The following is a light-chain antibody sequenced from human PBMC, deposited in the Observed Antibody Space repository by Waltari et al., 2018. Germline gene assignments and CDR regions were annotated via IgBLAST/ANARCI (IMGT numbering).Light chain of an antibody. CDR2: DGA. CDR3: QQYHSYPYS. Sequence: DIQMTQSPFTLSASVGDRVTLTCRASQVISNYVVWFQHTPGKAAKPLIYDGASLQTGVPARFSGSGYGTEFSLTIRSLQPEDFATYYCQQYHSYPYSFGQGTKLDIK. CDR1: QVISNY. J-gene: IGKJ2*03. V-gene: IGKV1-16*01.